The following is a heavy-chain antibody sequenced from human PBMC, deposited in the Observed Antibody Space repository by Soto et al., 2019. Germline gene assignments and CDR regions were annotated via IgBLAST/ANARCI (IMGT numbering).Heavy chain of an antibody. Sequence: QVQLQESGPGLVKPSQTLSLTCTVSGGSISSGGYYWSWIRQHPGKGLEWIGYIYNSGSTYYNPSLKSRVTISVDTSKEQLSLKLSSVTAADTAVYYCARDSGGSGSYWGYYGMDVWGQGTTVTVSS. D-gene: IGHD3-10*01. CDR1: GGSISSGGYY. J-gene: IGHJ6*02. V-gene: IGHV4-31*03. CDR2: IYNSGST. CDR3: ARDSGGSGSYWGYYGMDV.